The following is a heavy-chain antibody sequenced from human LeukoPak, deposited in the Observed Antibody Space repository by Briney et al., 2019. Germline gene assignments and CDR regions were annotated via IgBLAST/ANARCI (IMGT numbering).Heavy chain of an antibody. Sequence: GGSLRLSCAASGFTVSSNYMSWVRQAPGKGLEWVSVIYSGGSTYYADSVKGRFTISRHNSKNTLYLQMNSLRAEDTALYYCAKAPANFYYYYGMGVWGQGTTVTVSS. CDR2: IYSGGST. CDR3: AKAPANFYYYYGMGV. J-gene: IGHJ6*02. CDR1: GFTVSSNY. D-gene: IGHD2-2*01. V-gene: IGHV3-53*04.